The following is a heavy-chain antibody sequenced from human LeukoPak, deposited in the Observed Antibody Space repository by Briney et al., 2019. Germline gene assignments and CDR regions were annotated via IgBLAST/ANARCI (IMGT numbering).Heavy chain of an antibody. Sequence: GGSLRLSCAASGFTFSSYSMNGVRQAPGKGLEWVSYISSSGSTIYYADSVKGRFTISRDNAKNSLYLQMNSLRAEDTAVYYCARDQLEQPGGDAFDIWGQGTMVTVSS. CDR3: ARDQLEQPGGDAFDI. CDR2: ISSSGSTI. V-gene: IGHV3-48*04. CDR1: GFTFSSYS. J-gene: IGHJ3*02. D-gene: IGHD1/OR15-1a*01.